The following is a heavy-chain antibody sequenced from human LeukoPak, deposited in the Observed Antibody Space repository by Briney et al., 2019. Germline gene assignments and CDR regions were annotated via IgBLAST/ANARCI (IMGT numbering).Heavy chain of an antibody. J-gene: IGHJ6*03. Sequence: GASVKVSCKVSGYTFTDYYMHWVQQAPGKGLEWMGLVDPEDGETIYAEKFQGGVTITADTSTDTAYMELSSLRSEDTAVYYCASHLYRRARGDYYYYMDVWGKGTTVTVSS. CDR2: VDPEDGET. D-gene: IGHD3-10*01. CDR3: ASHLYRRARGDYYYYMDV. CDR1: GYTFTDYY. V-gene: IGHV1-69-2*01.